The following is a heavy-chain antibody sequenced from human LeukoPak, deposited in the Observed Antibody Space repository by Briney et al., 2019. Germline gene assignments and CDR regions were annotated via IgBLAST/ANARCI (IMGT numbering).Heavy chain of an antibody. J-gene: IGHJ1*01. CDR3: ARTPGSSSSAEYFRH. V-gene: IGHV3-30*04. CDR2: ISYDGSNK. CDR1: GFALSSYA. Sequence: GGSLRLSCAASGFALSSYAMHWVRQALGKGLEWVAVISYDGSNKYYGDSVKGRFTISRDNSKNTLYLQMNSLRAEDTAVYYCARTPGSSSSAEYFRHWGQGTLVTVSS. D-gene: IGHD6-6*01.